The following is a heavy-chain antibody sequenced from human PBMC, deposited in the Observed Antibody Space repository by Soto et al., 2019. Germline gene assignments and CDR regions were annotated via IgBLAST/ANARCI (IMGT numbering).Heavy chain of an antibody. CDR3: AKGGGILGP. V-gene: IGHV3-23*01. CDR1: GFTFSSYA. CDR2: ISESGGTT. Sequence: LRLSCAASGFTFSSYAMSWVRQAPGKGLEWVSTISESGGTTYYADSVKGRFTISRDSSKSTLYLQTNSLRAEDTAVFYCAKGGGILGPWGQGTLVTVSS. J-gene: IGHJ5*02. D-gene: IGHD3-16*01.